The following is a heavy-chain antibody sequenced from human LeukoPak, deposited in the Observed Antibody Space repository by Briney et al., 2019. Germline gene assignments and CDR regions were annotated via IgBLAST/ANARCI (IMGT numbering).Heavy chain of an antibody. CDR3: ARSLSGTTDYFDP. Sequence: KPGGSLRLSCAASGFPFSTYSMNCVRQAPGKGLEWVSFITGSSSFIYYADSVKGRFTISRDNAKNSLYLQMNGLRAEDTAVYYCARSLSGTTDYFDPWGQGTLVTVSS. J-gene: IGHJ5*02. D-gene: IGHD4-11*01. V-gene: IGHV3-21*01. CDR2: ITGSSSFI. CDR1: GFPFSTYS.